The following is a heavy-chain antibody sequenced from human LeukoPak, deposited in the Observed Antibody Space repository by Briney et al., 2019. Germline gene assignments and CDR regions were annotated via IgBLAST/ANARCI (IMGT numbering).Heavy chain of an antibody. CDR3: ARAKTLVGANRYYFDY. J-gene: IGHJ4*02. CDR2: ISYDGSNK. D-gene: IGHD1-26*01. CDR1: GFTFSSYG. Sequence: GGSLRLSCAASGFTFSSYGMHWVRQAPGKGLEWVAVISYDGSNKYYADSVKGRFTISRDNSKNTLYLQMNSLRAEDTAVYYCARAKTLVGANRYYFDYWGQGTLVTVSS. V-gene: IGHV3-30*03.